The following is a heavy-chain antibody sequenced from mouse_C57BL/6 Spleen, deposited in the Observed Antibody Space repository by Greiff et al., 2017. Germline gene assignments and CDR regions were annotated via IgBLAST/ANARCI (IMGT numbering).Heavy chain of an antibody. CDR2: ISPNNGGT. J-gene: IGHJ2*01. CDR3: ERDGYNGVGG. CDR1: GYTFTDYN. V-gene: IGHV1-18*01. Sequence: EVQLQQSGPELVKPGASVTIPCTASGYTFTDYNMDWVKQSHGKSLEWIGDISPNNGGTIYNQKFKGKATLTVDKSSSTAYMELRSTTSDDTAVYYCERDGYNGVGGWGQGATLAVS. D-gene: IGHD2-3*01.